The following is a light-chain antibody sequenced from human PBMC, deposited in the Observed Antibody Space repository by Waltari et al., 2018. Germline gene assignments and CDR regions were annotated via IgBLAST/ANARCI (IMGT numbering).Light chain of an antibody. J-gene: IGLJ2*01. V-gene: IGLV2-23*01. CDR3: CSYVGSSTPML. CDR1: NKDVGGYNL. Sequence: QSALTQPASVSGSPGQSISISCNGTNKDVGGYNLVSWYQQRPGKAPKLIIFEGSERPSGVSDRFSASKSGNTASLTVSGLQAEDEAHYFCCSYVGSSTPMLFGGGTKLTVL. CDR2: EGS.